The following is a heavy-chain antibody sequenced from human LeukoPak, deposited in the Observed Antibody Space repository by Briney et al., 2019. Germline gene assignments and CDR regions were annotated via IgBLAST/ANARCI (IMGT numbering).Heavy chain of an antibody. J-gene: IGHJ5*02. CDR1: GFTFSNYA. D-gene: IGHD3-10*02. CDR2: ISSDGSNK. V-gene: IGHV3-30*03. CDR3: ARITMSRFDP. Sequence: GGSLRLSCAASGFTFSNYAMHWVRQAPGKGLEWVAVISSDGSNKYYTDSVKGRFTISRDNSKNTLYLQMNSLRAEDTAVYYCARITMSRFDPWGQGTLVTVS.